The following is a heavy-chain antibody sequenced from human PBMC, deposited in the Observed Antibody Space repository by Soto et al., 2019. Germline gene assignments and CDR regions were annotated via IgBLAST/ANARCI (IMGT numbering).Heavy chain of an antibody. D-gene: IGHD2-2*01. CDR3: ARLAPIVVVPAASYYYYMDA. CDR1: GSTFSSYW. V-gene: IGHV3-7*01. CDR2: IKQDGSEK. Sequence: EVQLVESGGGLVQPGGCLRLSCAASGSTFSSYWMSWVRQAPGKGLEWVANIKQDGSEKYYVDSVKGRFTISRDNAKNSLYLQMNSLRAEDTAVYYCARLAPIVVVPAASYYYYMDAWGKGTTVTVSS. J-gene: IGHJ6*03.